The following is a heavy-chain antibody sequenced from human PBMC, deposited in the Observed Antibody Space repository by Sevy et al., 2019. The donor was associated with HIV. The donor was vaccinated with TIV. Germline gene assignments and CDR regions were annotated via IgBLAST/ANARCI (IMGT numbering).Heavy chain of an antibody. Sequence: GGSLRLSCAASGFTFSSYSMNWVRQAPGKGLEWVSSISSSSSYIYYADSVKGRFPTSRDNAKNSLYLQMNSLRAEDTAVYYCARDVCTNGVCYYFDYWGQGTLVTVSS. J-gene: IGHJ4*02. D-gene: IGHD2-8*01. CDR1: GFTFSSYS. V-gene: IGHV3-21*01. CDR3: ARDVCTNGVCYYFDY. CDR2: ISSSSSYI.